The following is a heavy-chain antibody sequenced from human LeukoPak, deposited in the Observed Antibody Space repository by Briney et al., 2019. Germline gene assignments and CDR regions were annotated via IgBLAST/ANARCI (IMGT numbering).Heavy chain of an antibody. CDR2: INPNSGGT. CDR1: GYTFTGYY. Sequence: GASVKVSCKASGYTFTGYYMHWVRQAPGQGLEWMGWINPNSGGTNYAQKFQGRATMTRDTSISTAYMELSRPRSDDTAVYYCARDPKSHTAMVKGFDYWGQGTLVTVSS. CDR3: ARDPKSHTAMVKGFDY. D-gene: IGHD5-18*01. V-gene: IGHV1-2*02. J-gene: IGHJ4*02.